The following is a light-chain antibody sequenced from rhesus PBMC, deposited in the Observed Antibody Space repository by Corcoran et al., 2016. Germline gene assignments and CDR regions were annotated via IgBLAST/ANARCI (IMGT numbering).Light chain of an antibody. Sequence: DIQMTQSPSSLSASVGDRVTITCRASQDISTYVNWYQQKPGKAPKPRIYAASSLESGVPLRFSGSGSGTDFTLPISSLPPEDFATYYCLQYNYNPRTFGQRAKVEIK. CDR1: QDISTY. J-gene: IGKJ1*01. CDR2: AAS. V-gene: IGKV1-43*01. CDR3: LQYNYNPRT.